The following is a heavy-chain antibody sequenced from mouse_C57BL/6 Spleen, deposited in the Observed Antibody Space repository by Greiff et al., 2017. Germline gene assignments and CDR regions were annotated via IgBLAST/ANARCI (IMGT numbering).Heavy chain of an antibody. CDR2: ISYDGSN. V-gene: IGHV3-6*01. CDR3: TRGSYSNYGWYFGV. CDR1: GYSITSGYY. D-gene: IGHD2-5*01. J-gene: IGHJ1*03. Sequence: LEESGPGLVKPSQSLSLTCSVTGYSITSGYYWNWIRQFPGNKLEWMGYISYDGSNNYNPSLKNRISITRDTSKNQFFLELKSGTTEDTASYCCTRGSYSNYGWYFGVWGTGTTVTVST.